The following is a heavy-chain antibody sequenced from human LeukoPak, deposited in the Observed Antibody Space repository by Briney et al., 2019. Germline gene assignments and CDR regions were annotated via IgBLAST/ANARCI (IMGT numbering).Heavy chain of an antibody. CDR2: IYHSGST. CDR3: AREIPPGYSSGWYFDY. Sequence: SETLSLTCTVSGYSITSGYYWGWIRQPPGKGLEWIGSIYHSGSTYYNASLKSRVTISVDTSKNQFSLKLSSVTAADTAVYYCAREIPPGYSSGWYFDYWGQGTLVTVSS. J-gene: IGHJ4*02. CDR1: GYSITSGYY. D-gene: IGHD6-19*01. V-gene: IGHV4-38-2*02.